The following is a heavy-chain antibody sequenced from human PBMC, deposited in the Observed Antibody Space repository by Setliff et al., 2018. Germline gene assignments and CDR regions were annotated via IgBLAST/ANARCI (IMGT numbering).Heavy chain of an antibody. D-gene: IGHD4-17*01. CDR2: IYYSGST. CDR3: ARARYGDGWFDP. CDR1: GGSISSGDYY. V-gene: IGHV4-30-4*08. J-gene: IGHJ5*02. Sequence: KPSETLSLTCTVSGGSISSGDYYWSWIRQPPGKGLEWIGYIYYSGSTYYNPSLKSRVTISVDTSKNQFSLKLSSVTAADTAVYYCARARYGDGWFDPWGQGTLVTVSS.